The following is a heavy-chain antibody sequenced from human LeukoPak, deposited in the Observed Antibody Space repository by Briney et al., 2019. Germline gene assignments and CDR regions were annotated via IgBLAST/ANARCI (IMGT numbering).Heavy chain of an antibody. CDR2: IYYSGST. D-gene: IGHD2-2*01. CDR3: ARHTLDIVVVPAAISDYYGMDV. CDR1: GGSISSYY. J-gene: IGHJ6*02. Sequence: KPSETLSLTCTVSGGSISSYYWSWIRQPPGKGLEWIGYIYYSGSTNYNPSLKSRVTISVDTSKNQFSLKLSSVTAADTAVYYCARHTLDIVVVPAAISDYYGMDVWGQGTTVTVSS. V-gene: IGHV4-59*08.